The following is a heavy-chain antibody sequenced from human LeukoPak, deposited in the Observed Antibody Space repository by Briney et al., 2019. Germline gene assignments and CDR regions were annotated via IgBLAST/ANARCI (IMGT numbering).Heavy chain of an antibody. J-gene: IGHJ4*02. D-gene: IGHD6-19*01. CDR1: GYTFTGYY. CDR2: INPNTGAT. CDR3: ARDRVGSGWPRPWYFEF. V-gene: IGHV1-2*02. Sequence: ASVTVSCKPSGYTFTGYYLHWVRQAPGQGLEWMGWINPNTGATIYAEKFQGRVTMTRDTSIDTAYMEMRSLRSDDTAVYYCARDRVGSGWPRPWYFEFWGQGTLIAVSS.